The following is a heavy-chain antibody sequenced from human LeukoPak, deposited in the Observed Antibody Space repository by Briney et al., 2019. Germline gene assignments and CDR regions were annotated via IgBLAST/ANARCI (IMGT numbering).Heavy chain of an antibody. CDR3: AKDGSSSWYYYYYGMDV. CDR1: GFTFSSYA. Sequence: PGASLRLSCAASGFTFSSYAMTWVRQAPGKGLEWVSTISGSGGSTYSADSVKGRFTISRDNSKNTLYLQMSSQRAEDTAVYYCAKDGSSSWYYYYYGMDVWGQGTTVTVSS. J-gene: IGHJ6*02. D-gene: IGHD6-13*01. V-gene: IGHV3-23*01. CDR2: ISGSGGST.